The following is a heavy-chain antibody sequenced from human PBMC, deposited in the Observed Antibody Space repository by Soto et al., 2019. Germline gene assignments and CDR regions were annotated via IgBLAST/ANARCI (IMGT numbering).Heavy chain of an antibody. CDR2: ISGSGGST. Sequence: EVQLLESGGGLVQPGGSLRLSCAASGFTFSSYAMSWVRQAPGQGLEWVSAISGSGGSTYYADSVKGRFTISRDNSKNTLYLQMNSLRAEDTAVYDCAKDLDYSTPFTTEDWGQGTLVTVSS. J-gene: IGHJ4*02. D-gene: IGHD4-4*01. CDR1: GFTFSSYA. V-gene: IGHV3-23*01. CDR3: AKDLDYSTPFTTED.